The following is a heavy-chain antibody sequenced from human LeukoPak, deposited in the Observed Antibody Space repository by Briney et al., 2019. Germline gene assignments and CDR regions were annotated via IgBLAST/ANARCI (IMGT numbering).Heavy chain of an antibody. V-gene: IGHV3-21*06. J-gene: IGHJ3*02. Sequence: PGGSLRLSCAASGFTFSSYWMHWVRQAPGKGLEWVSSISSSSSYIYYADSMKGRFTISRDNAKNSPYLQMNSPRAEDTAVYYCARDHYYDSSGYTPAGDAFDIWGQGTMVTVSS. D-gene: IGHD3-22*01. CDR2: ISSSSSYI. CDR3: ARDHYYDSSGYTPAGDAFDI. CDR1: GFTFSSYW.